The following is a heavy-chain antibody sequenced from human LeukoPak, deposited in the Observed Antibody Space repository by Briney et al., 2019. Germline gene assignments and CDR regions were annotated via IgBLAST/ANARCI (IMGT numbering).Heavy chain of an antibody. D-gene: IGHD1-1*01. CDR3: ARFALGGGTY. J-gene: IGHJ4*02. V-gene: IGHV4-59*12. CDR2: IYYSGST. CDR1: GGSISSYY. Sequence: PSETLSLTCTVSGGSISSYYWSWIRQPPGKGLEWIGYIYYSGSTNYNPSLKSRVTISVDTSKNQFSLKLSSVTAADTAVYYCARFALGGGTYWGQGTLVTVSS.